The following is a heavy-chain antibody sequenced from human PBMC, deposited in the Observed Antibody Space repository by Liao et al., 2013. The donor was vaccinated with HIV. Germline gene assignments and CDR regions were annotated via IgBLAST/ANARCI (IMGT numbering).Heavy chain of an antibody. CDR2: LYYSGST. CDR3: ARDPEPGYDYVGGSYRSGFDY. V-gene: IGHV4-39*07. Sequence: QVRLQESGPGLVKPSETLSLTCSVSGGSVRSNNYYWGWIRQPPGKGLEWIGSLYYSGSTYHNPSLRSRVSMSLHTSNNQFSLKLSSVTAADTAVYYCARDPEPGYDYVGGSYRSGFDYWGQGILVTVSS. CDR1: GGSVRSNNYY. J-gene: IGHJ4*02. D-gene: IGHD3-16*02.